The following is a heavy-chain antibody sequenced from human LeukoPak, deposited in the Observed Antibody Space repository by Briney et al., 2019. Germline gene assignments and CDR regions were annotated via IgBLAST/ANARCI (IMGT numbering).Heavy chain of an antibody. CDR2: QSGSCGGT. D-gene: IGHD1-14*01. CDR1: GFTFSSYG. V-gene: IGHV3-23*01. J-gene: IGHJ4*02. CDR3: ARGTTNAFDS. Sequence: PGGTLRLSCAVSGFTFSSYGMSWVRHAPGKGLEWVWAQSGSCGGTYYADSAKDRFTISRDDPKNTLYLQMKSSMSDDAAVYYCARGTTNAFDSWGQGTLVTVSS.